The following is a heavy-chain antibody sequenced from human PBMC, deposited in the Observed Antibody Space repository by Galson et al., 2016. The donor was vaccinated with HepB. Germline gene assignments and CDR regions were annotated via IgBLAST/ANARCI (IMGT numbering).Heavy chain of an antibody. CDR2: IKSNTDGGTI. CDR1: GITVHNVW. D-gene: IGHD5-18*01. Sequence: SLRLSCAVSGITVHNVWMAWVRQAPGKGLEWLGRIKSNTDGGTIDYAAPVIGRFTISRDDYRNTVHLQMNSLETGDTAMYYCEVAYVDTFMNFRDHWGQGALVTVSS. J-gene: IGHJ4*02. CDR3: EVAYVDTFMNFRDH. V-gene: IGHV3-15*01.